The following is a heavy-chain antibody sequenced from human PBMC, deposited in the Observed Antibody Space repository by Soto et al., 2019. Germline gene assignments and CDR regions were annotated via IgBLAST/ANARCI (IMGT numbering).Heavy chain of an antibody. CDR2: IRKDGRNT. CDR1: GFPFSTYD. Sequence: GGSLRLSCAASGFPFSTYDMSWVRQAPGKGLDWVAVIRKDGRNTYYADSVKGRFTISRDNSKNTLYLQMNSLRAEDTAVYYCAREAAMVRGVRTYYYGMDVWGQGTTVTVSS. V-gene: IGHV3-30*03. CDR3: AREAAMVRGVRTYYYGMDV. D-gene: IGHD3-10*01. J-gene: IGHJ6*02.